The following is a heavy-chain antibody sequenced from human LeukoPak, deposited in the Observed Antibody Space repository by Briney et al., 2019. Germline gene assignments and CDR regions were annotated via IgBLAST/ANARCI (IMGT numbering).Heavy chain of an antibody. CDR3: AGLGRWYFAH. CDR1: GFTVSSNY. CDR2: IYSGDNT. Sequence: PGGSLRLSCAASGFTVSSNYMSWVRQAPGKGLEWVSVIYSGDNTHCAASVKGRFTNPRRNSRNTSYLQMNRLRAEDTAVYYLAGLGRWYFAHCGQGTLVTVSS. J-gene: IGHJ4*02. V-gene: IGHV3-53*01. D-gene: IGHD2-15*01.